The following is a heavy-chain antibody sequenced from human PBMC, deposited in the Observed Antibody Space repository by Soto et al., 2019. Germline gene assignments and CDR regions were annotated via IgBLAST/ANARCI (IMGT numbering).Heavy chain of an antibody. D-gene: IGHD3-22*01. CDR3: ARGLRIYYDRSGLHY. V-gene: IGHV3-48*03. CDR2: ISYTGSTI. CDR1: GFTFSNYE. Sequence: XGSLILSCSASGFTFSNYEMNWVRQTPGKGLEWVSYISYTGSTIYYADSVRGRFTISRDNSKNSLYLQMNSLRAEDTAVYYCARGLRIYYDRSGLHYWGQGTLVTVSS. J-gene: IGHJ4*02.